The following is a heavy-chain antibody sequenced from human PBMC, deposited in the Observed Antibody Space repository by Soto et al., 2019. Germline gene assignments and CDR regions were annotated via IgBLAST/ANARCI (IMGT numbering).Heavy chain of an antibody. J-gene: IGHJ4*02. CDR3: VRDRIFSSEQRKHDY. Sequence: SVKVSCKASGGTFSSYAISWVRQAPGQGLEWMGWIIPIFGTANYAQKFQGRVTNATDKSAGRGYMELKSLRSDDTGVYYCVRDRIFSSEQRKHDYWGQGALVTASS. V-gene: IGHV1-69*05. CDR2: IIPIFGTA. CDR1: GGTFSSYA. D-gene: IGHD3-3*01.